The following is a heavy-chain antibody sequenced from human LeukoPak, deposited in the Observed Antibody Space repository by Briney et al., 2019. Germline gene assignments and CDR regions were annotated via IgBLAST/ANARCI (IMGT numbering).Heavy chain of an antibody. Sequence: GGSLRLSCAASGFTFSSYRMSWVRQAPGKGLEWVANINQDGSEKYSVDSVKGRFTISRDNAESSLYLQMNSLRVDDTAVYYCARDRALYDSRRGYYYTEDDYWGQGTLVTVSS. V-gene: IGHV3-7*01. CDR3: ARDRALYDSRRGYYYTEDDY. CDR1: GFTFSSYR. D-gene: IGHD3-22*01. CDR2: INQDGSEK. J-gene: IGHJ4*02.